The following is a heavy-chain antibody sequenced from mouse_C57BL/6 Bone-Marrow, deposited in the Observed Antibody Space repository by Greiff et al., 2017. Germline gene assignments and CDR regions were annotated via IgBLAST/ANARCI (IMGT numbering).Heavy chain of an antibody. J-gene: IGHJ2*01. D-gene: IGHD2-1*01. CDR1: GYTFTGYW. CDR3: ARVGGYGNGDY. Sequence: VQRVESGAELMKPGASVKLSCKATGYTFTGYWIEWVKQRPGHGLEWIGEILPGSGSTNYNDKFKGKATFTADTSSNTAYMQLSSLTTEESAIYYCARVGGYGNGDYWGQGTTLTVSS. CDR2: ILPGSGST. V-gene: IGHV1-9*01.